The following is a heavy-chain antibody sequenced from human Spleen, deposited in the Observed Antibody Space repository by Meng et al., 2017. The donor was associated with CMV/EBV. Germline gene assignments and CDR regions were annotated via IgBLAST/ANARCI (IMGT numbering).Heavy chain of an antibody. CDR1: GGSISSSTYY. CDR3: ARGGTAAAGPYNWIDP. D-gene: IGHD6-13*01. CDR2: IYYTGGT. Sequence: GSLRLSCTVSGGSISSSTYYWGWIRQPPGKGLEWIGNIYYTGGTQYSPSLKSRVTISVDTSKNQFSLKLSSVTAADTAVYYCARGGTAAAGPYNWIDPWGQGTLVTVSS. J-gene: IGHJ5*02. V-gene: IGHV4-39*07.